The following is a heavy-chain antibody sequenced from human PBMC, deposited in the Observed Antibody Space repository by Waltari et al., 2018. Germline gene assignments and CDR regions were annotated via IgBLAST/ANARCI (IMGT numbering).Heavy chain of an antibody. CDR2: INHSGST. Sequence: QVQLQQWGAGLLKPSETLSLTCAVYGGSFSGYYWSWIRKPPGKGLEWIGEINHSGSTNHNPSLKSRVTISVDTSKNQFSLKLSSVTAADTAVYYCARSNTVVTPYYFDYWGQGTLVTVSS. CDR1: GGSFSGYY. V-gene: IGHV4-34*01. D-gene: IGHD2-21*02. J-gene: IGHJ4*02. CDR3: ARSNTVVTPYYFDY.